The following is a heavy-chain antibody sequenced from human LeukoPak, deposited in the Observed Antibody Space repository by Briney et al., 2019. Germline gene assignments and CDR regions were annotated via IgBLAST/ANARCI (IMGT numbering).Heavy chain of an antibody. CDR2: IYPGDSDT. J-gene: IGHJ4*02. D-gene: IGHD3-3*01. V-gene: IGHV5-51*01. Sequence: GESLKISCKGSGYSFTSYWIGWVRQMPGKGLEWMGIIYPGDSDTRYSPSFQGQVTISADKSINTAYLQWSSLKASDTAMYYCARRAGPGTMYHDFWSGPLDYWGQGTLVTVSS. CDR1: GYSFTSYW. CDR3: ARRAGPGTMYHDFWSGPLDY.